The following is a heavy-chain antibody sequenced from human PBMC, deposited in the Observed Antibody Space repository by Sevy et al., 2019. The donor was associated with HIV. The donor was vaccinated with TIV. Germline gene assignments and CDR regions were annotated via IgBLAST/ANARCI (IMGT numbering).Heavy chain of an antibody. Sequence: GGSLRLSCAASGFTFSSYGMHWVRQAPGKGLEWVAVIWYDGSNKYYADSVKGRFTISRDNSKNTLYLQMNSLRAEDTAVYYCARDRGPMVYYFDYWGQGTLVTVSS. CDR1: GFTFSSYG. D-gene: IGHD2-8*01. CDR3: ARDRGPMVYYFDY. J-gene: IGHJ4*02. CDR2: IWYDGSNK. V-gene: IGHV3-33*01.